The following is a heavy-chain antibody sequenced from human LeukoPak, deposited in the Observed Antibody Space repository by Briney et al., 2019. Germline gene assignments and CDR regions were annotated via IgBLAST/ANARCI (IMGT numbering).Heavy chain of an antibody. D-gene: IGHD1-1*01. J-gene: IGHJ4*02. CDR1: GLTFSGYA. V-gene: IGHV3-23*01. CDR2: ASYYVGKQ. CDR3: AKAGIGADGAGFLCEY. Sequence: GGSLRLSCAASGLTFSGYAMSWVRQAPGKGLEWVSTASYYVGKQYHADSVRGRFTVSRDNSRNTVSLQMSSLRVEDTGIYYCAKAGIGADGAGFLCEYWGQGTLVTVSS.